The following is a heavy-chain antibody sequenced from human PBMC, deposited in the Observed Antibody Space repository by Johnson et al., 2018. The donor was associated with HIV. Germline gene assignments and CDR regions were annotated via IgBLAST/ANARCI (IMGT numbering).Heavy chain of an antibody. D-gene: IGHD6-13*01. Sequence: QVQLMESGGGVVQPGRSLRLSCAASGFTFSSYGMHWVRQAPGKGLEWVAVISYDGSNKYYADSVKGRFTISRDNSKNSLYLQMNSLRAEDTAVYYCAREGYSSSWQRSEDAFYIWGQGTMVTVSS. V-gene: IGHV3-33*05. CDR2: ISYDGSNK. CDR1: GFTFSSYG. CDR3: AREGYSSSWQRSEDAFYI. J-gene: IGHJ3*02.